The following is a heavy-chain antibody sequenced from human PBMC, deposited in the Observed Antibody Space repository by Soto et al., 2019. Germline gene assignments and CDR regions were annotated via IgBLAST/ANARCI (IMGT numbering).Heavy chain of an antibody. CDR3: AKGTSVNSGDMAY. CDR1: GFTFSSFD. CDR2: LTGSGDST. D-gene: IGHD4-17*01. J-gene: IGHJ4*02. Sequence: EVQLLESGGGLVQPGGSLRLSCAASGFTFSSFDMTWVRQAPGKGLEWVSSLTGSGDSTYYADSVKGRFTISSDNSKNTQYLQMNFLRAEDTALYDCAKGTSVNSGDMAYWGQGTLVTVSS. V-gene: IGHV3-23*01.